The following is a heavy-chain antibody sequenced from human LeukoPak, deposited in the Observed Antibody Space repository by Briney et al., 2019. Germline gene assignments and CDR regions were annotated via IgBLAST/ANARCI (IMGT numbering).Heavy chain of an antibody. D-gene: IGHD3-9*01. CDR3: AREQRDDILTGPFDY. J-gene: IGHJ4*02. Sequence: PSETLSLTCAVYGGSFSGYYWSWIRQPPGKGLEWIGEINHSGSTNYNPSLKSRVTISVDTSKNQFSLKLSSVTAADTAVYYCAREQRDDILTGPFDYWGQGTLVTVSS. CDR2: INHSGST. V-gene: IGHV4-34*01. CDR1: GGSFSGYY.